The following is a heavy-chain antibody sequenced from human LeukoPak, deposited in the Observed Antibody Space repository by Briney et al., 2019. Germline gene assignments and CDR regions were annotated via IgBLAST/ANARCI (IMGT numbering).Heavy chain of an antibody. CDR1: GYSLADLS. CDR2: FDPEDGET. CDR3: AAPSGSFLGYYYGLDV. D-gene: IGHD1-26*01. V-gene: IGHV1-24*01. Sequence: ASVKVSCKVSGYSLADLSMHWVRHAPGKGLEWMGGFDPEDGETLYAQRLQGRVTMTKDTSTDTVYMELRSLKSDDTAVYYCAAPSGSFLGYYYGLDVWGQGTTVTVSS. J-gene: IGHJ6*02.